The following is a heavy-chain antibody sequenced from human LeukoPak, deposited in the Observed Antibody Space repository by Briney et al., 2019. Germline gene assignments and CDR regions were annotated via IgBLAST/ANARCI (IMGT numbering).Heavy chain of an antibody. CDR3: ARTVYYDFWSGYPPHYYYYYMDV. D-gene: IGHD3-3*01. V-gene: IGHV1-69*05. CDR1: GGTFSSYA. CDR2: IIPIFGTA. Sequence: SVKVSCKASGGTFSSYAISWVRQAPGQGLEWMGGIIPIFGTANYAQKFQGRVTITTDESTSTAYMELSSLRSEDTAVYYCARTVYYDFWSGYPPHYYYYYMDVWGKGTTVTVSS. J-gene: IGHJ6*03.